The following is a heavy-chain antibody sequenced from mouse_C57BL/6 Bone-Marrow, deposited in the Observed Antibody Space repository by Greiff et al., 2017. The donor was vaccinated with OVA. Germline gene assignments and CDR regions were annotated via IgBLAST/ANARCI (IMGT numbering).Heavy chain of an antibody. CDR2: IDPSDSYT. J-gene: IGHJ2*01. Sequence: QVQLQQPGAELVKPGASVKLSCKASGYTFTSYWMQWVKQRPGQGLEWIGEIDPSDSYTNYNQKFKGKATLTVDTSSSTAYMQLSSLTSEDSAVYYCARYYDYGYWGQGTTLTVSS. D-gene: IGHD2-4*01. V-gene: IGHV1-50*01. CDR1: GYTFTSYW. CDR3: ARYYDYGY.